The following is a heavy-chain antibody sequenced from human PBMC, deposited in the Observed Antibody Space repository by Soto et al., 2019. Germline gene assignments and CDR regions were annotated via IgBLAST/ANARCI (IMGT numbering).Heavy chain of an antibody. J-gene: IGHJ5*02. CDR3: ARVEWLGNWFDH. D-gene: IGHD6-19*01. V-gene: IGHV1-18*01. CDR2: ISAYNGNT. CDR1: VYTFTSYG. Sequence: XSVKVSCKASVYTFTSYGISWVRQAPGQGLEWMGWISAYNGNTNYAQKLQGRVTMTTDTSTSTAYMELRSLRSDDTAVYYCARVEWLGNWFDHWGQGTLVTVSS.